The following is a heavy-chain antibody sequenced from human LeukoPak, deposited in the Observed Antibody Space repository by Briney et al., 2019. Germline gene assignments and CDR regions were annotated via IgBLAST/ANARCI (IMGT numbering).Heavy chain of an antibody. CDR2: IIPILGIA. Sequence: ASVTVSCKASGGTFSSYTISWVRQAPGQGLEWMGRIIPILGIANYAQKFQGRVTITADKSTSTAYMELSSLRSEDTAVYYCARSFGIAYTGVWGQGTLVTVSS. CDR1: GGTFSSYT. D-gene: IGHD2-2*02. J-gene: IGHJ4*02. CDR3: ARSFGIAYTGV. V-gene: IGHV1-69*02.